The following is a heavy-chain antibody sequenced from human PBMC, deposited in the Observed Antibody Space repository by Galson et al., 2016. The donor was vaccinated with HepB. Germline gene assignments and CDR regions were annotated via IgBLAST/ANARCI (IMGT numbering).Heavy chain of an antibody. D-gene: IGHD6-13*01. CDR1: GFTFSSYA. Sequence: SLRLSCAASGFTFSSYAMNWVRQAPGKGLEWVSAISGSGVSTFYADSMKGRFTISRDNSKNTLYLQMNSLRAEDTAVYYCAKDLSWGIAAAGYYYYCYGMDVWGKGTTVTASS. V-gene: IGHV3-23*01. CDR3: AKDLSWGIAAAGYYYYCYGMDV. CDR2: ISGSGVST. J-gene: IGHJ6*04.